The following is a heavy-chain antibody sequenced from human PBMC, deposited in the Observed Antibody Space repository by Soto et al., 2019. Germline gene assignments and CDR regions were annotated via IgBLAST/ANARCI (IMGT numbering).Heavy chain of an antibody. CDR3: AKDNDYYGSGSYSSQ. D-gene: IGHD3-10*01. CDR2: ISGSGGST. CDR1: GFTFSSYA. V-gene: IGHV3-23*01. Sequence: VGSLRLSCAASGFTFSSYAMSWVRQAPGKGLEWVSAISGSGGSTYYADSVKGRFTISRDNSKNTLYLQMNSLRAEDTAVYYCAKDNDYYGSGSYSSQWGQGTLVTVSS. J-gene: IGHJ4*02.